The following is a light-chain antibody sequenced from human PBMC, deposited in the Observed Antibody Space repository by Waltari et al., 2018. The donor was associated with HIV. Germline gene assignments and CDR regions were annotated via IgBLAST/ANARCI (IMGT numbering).Light chain of an antibody. V-gene: IGLV2-18*02. J-gene: IGLJ2*01. CDR1: NSDIGGYDR. CDR2: EDT. Sequence: QSALTQPPSVSRSPGQSVTISCAGTNSDIGGYDRVSWYQQPPGTAPKLLIYEDTNRPSGVPGRFSASKSGTTASLTISGLQAGDEGDYYCSSYSATNTVVFGGGTKLTVL. CDR3: SSYSATNTVV.